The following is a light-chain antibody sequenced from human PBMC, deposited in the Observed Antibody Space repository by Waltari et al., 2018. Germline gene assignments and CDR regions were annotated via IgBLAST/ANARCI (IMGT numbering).Light chain of an antibody. V-gene: IGKV3-15*01. CDR1: QSVGSD. CDR3: QHYNSWPLT. J-gene: IGKJ2*01. CDR2: GAS. Sequence: EILMTQSPATLSVTPGERATLSCRASQSVGSDLAWYQHTSGQPPRLLIYGASTRATGIPARFSGSGSGTEFTLTISSLQSEDFEVYFCQHYNSWPLTFGQGTTLEIK.